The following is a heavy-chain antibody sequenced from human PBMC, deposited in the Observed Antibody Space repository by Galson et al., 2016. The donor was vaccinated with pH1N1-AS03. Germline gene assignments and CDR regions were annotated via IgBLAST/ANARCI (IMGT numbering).Heavy chain of an antibody. V-gene: IGHV3-66*02. CDR2: IYGGGDT. J-gene: IGHJ4*02. CDR1: GFTINNNY. D-gene: IGHD3/OR15-3a*01. Sequence: SLRLSCAASGFTINNNYMSWVRQAPGKGLEWVSVIYGGGDTFYADSVKGRFSISRDNSKNTLFLQMSALRAEETAVYYCANDFNYDFWSGYSFYWGQGALVTVSS. CDR3: ANDFNYDFWSGYSFY.